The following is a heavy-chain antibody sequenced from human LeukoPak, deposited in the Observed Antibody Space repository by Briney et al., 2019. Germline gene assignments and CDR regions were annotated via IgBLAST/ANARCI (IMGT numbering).Heavy chain of an antibody. CDR1: GFTFSSYA. CDR3: ARVYYYGSGSYSGDY. V-gene: IGHV3-30*04. CDR2: ISYDGSNK. J-gene: IGHJ4*02. D-gene: IGHD3-10*01. Sequence: GRSLRLSCAASGFTFSSYAIHWVRQAPGKGLEWVAVISYDGSNKYYADSVKGRFTISRDNSKNTLYLQMNSLRAEDTAVYYCARVYYYGSGSYSGDYWGQGTLVTVSS.